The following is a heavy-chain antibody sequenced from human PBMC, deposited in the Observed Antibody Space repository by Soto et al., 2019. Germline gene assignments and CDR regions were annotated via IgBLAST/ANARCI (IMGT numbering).Heavy chain of an antibody. CDR2: ISGSGGST. V-gene: IGHV3-23*01. CDR3: AKDPDNYDILTGFDY. Sequence: GGSRLSCAASGFTFSSYAMSWVRQAPGKGLEWVSAISGSGGSTYYADSVKGRFTISRDNSKNTLYLQMNSLRAEDTAVYYCAKDPDNYDILTGFDYWGQGTLVTVSS. J-gene: IGHJ4*02. CDR1: GFTFSSYA. D-gene: IGHD3-9*01.